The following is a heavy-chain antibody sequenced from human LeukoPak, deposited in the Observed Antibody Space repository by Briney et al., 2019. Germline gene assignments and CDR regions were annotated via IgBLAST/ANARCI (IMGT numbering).Heavy chain of an antibody. CDR1: GLTFSSYS. CDR3: ARAAQPGFDP. CDR2: ISSDSGTI. Sequence: GGSLRLSCGASGLTFSSYSMNWVRQAPGTGLEWVSYISSDSGTIYQADSVKDRFTISRDNAKNSLYLQMNSLRAEDTAVYHCARAAQPGFDPWGQGTLVIVSS. J-gene: IGHJ5*02. D-gene: IGHD1-14*01. V-gene: IGHV3-48*01.